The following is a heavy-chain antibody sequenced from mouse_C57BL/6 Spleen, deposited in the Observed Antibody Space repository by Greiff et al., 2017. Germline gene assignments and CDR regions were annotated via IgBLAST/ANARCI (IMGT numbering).Heavy chain of an antibody. V-gene: IGHV1-61*01. CDR3: ARDYSNYYFDY. J-gene: IGHJ2*01. D-gene: IGHD2-5*01. CDR2: IYPSDSGT. Sequence: QVQLQQPGAELVRPGSSVKLSCKASGYTFTSYWMDWVKQRPGQGLEWIGNIYPSDSGTHYNQKFKDKATLTVDKSSSTAYMQLSSLTSEDSAVYYCARDYSNYYFDYWGQGTTLTVSS. CDR1: GYTFTSYW.